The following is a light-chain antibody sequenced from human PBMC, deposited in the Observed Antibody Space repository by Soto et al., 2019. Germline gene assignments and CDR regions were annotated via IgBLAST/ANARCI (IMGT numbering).Light chain of an antibody. CDR1: SSNIGAGYD. Sequence: QSVLTQPPSVSGAPGQRVTISCTGSSSNIGAGYDVHWYQQFPGTAPKLLIYGNNNRPSGVPDRFSGSKSVTSASLAITGLQAEDEADYYCQSYDSSLSGVVFGGGTKLTVL. J-gene: IGLJ2*01. CDR3: QSYDSSLSGVV. V-gene: IGLV1-40*01. CDR2: GNN.